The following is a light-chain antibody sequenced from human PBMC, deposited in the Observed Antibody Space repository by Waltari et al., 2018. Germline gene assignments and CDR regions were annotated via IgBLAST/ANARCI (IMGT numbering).Light chain of an antibody. V-gene: IGLV2-23*01. Sequence: QSALSQPASVSGSPGQSLTITCTGASTDLASYNLVSWYQHHPNRAPKLTIYEATKRPSGISHRVSGAKSGATASLRISGLQADDEADYYCCSYTGSSTSYGCGGGTKVTVL. CDR3: CSYTGSSTSYG. CDR1: STDLASYNL. CDR2: EAT. J-gene: IGLJ1*01.